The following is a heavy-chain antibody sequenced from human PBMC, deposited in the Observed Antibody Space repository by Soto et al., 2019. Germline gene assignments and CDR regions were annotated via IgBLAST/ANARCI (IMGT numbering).Heavy chain of an antibody. CDR3: ARDDSSWYFWFDP. D-gene: IGHD6-13*01. J-gene: IGHJ5*02. CDR2: IHSDGSST. V-gene: IGHV3-74*01. Sequence: EVQLVESGGGLVQPGGSLGLSCAASGFTFSSYWMHWVRQAPGKGLVWVSRIHSDGSSTSYADSVKGRFTISRDNAKNTLYLQMNSLRAEDTAVYYCARDDSSWYFWFDPWGQGTLVTVSS. CDR1: GFTFSSYW.